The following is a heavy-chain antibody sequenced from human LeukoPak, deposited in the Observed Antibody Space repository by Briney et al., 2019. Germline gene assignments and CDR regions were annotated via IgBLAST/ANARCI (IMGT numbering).Heavy chain of an antibody. CDR3: ASSRDSSSFGWFDP. V-gene: IGHV1-69*05. Sequence: GASVKVSCKASGGTFSSYAISWVRQAPGQGLGWMGGIIPIFGTANYAQKFQGRVTITTDESTSTAYMELSSLRSEDTAVYYCASSRDSSSFGWFDPWGQGTLVTVSS. D-gene: IGHD6-6*01. J-gene: IGHJ5*02. CDR2: IIPIFGTA. CDR1: GGTFSSYA.